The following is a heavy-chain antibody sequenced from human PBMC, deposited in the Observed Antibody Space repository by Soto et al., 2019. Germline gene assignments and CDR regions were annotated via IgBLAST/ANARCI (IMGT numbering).Heavy chain of an antibody. Sequence: AAVKVSCKASGYTFTSYYMHWVRQAPGQGLEWMGIINPSGGSTSYAQKFQGRVTMTRDTSTSTVYMELSSLRSEDTAVYYCERYYHSDHVVFDICGQRSMVTGSS. CDR2: INPSGGST. CDR3: ERYYHSDHVVFDI. V-gene: IGHV1-46*01. J-gene: IGHJ3*02. CDR1: GYTFTSYY. D-gene: IGHD3-16*01.